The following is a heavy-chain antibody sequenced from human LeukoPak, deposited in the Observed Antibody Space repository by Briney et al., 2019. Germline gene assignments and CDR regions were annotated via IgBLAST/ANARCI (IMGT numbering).Heavy chain of an antibody. J-gene: IGHJ6*03. Sequence: GGSLRLSCTASGFTFSSYTFNWVRQAPGKGLEWVSSISTSHSYIYYADSLKGRFTISRDNAKNSLYLQMSSLRAEDTAVYYCARSVEAGYMDVWGKGTTVIISS. D-gene: IGHD3-10*01. V-gene: IGHV3-21*01. CDR2: ISTSHSYI. CDR1: GFTFSSYT. CDR3: ARSVEAGYMDV.